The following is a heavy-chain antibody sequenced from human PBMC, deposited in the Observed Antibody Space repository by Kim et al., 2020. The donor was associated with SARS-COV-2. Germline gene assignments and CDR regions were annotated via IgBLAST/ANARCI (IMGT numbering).Heavy chain of an antibody. CDR3: AKGYGISWCAGFDP. V-gene: IGHV3-23*01. Sequence: GGSLRLSCAASGFTFSSYAMSWVRQAPGKGLEWVSTIRDSGDSTWYADSVKGRFTISRDNSKDIVFLQMNRLRVDDTALYWCAKGYGISWCAGFDPWGQGTQVTVSS. CDR1: GFTFSSYA. J-gene: IGHJ5*02. CDR2: IRDSGDST. D-gene: IGHD6-13*01.